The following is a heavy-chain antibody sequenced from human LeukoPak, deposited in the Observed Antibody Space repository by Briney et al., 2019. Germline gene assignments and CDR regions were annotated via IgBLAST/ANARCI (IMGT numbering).Heavy chain of an antibody. CDR3: ARPTGIVVGDALDY. Sequence: ASVKVSCKASGYRFTGYYIHWVRQAPGQGLEWMGWTNPNSGDANYAQKFQGRVTMTSDTSISTAYMELRSLRSDDTAMYYCARPTGIVVGDALDYWGQGTLVTVSS. CDR1: GYRFTGYY. CDR2: TNPNSGDA. D-gene: IGHD6-19*01. J-gene: IGHJ4*02. V-gene: IGHV1-2*02.